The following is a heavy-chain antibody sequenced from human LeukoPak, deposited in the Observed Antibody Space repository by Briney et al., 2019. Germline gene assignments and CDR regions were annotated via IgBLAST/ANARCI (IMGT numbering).Heavy chain of an antibody. CDR3: ARDWGNWDFDY. V-gene: IGHV3-21*01. CDR1: GLSLNNYA. Sequence: GGSLRLSCTASGLSLNNYAMSWVRQVPGKGLEWASASSSSDDGKWYAESVRGRFTISRDNAKNSLYLQMNSLRAEDTAVYYCARDWGNWDFDYWGQGTLVTVSS. D-gene: IGHD3-16*01. J-gene: IGHJ4*02. CDR2: SSSSDDGK.